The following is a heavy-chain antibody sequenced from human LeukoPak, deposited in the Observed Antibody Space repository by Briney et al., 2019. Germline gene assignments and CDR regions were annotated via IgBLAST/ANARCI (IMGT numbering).Heavy chain of an antibody. Sequence: SETLSLTCTVSGGSISSSSYYWGWIRQPPGKGLEWIGSIYYSGSTYYNPSLKSRVTISVDTSKNQFSLKLSSVTAADTAVYYCARSFYSSSWYEHPFDYWGQGTLVTVSS. CDR3: ARSFYSSSWYEHPFDY. J-gene: IGHJ4*02. D-gene: IGHD6-13*01. CDR1: GGSISSSSYY. V-gene: IGHV4-39*07. CDR2: IYYSGST.